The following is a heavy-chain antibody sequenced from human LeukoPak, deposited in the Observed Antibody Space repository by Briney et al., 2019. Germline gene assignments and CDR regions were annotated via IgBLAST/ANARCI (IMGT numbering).Heavy chain of an antibody. D-gene: IGHD1-26*01. CDR1: GFTFSSYG. J-gene: IGHJ6*02. CDR3: AKEVVGATGDYYYYYGMDV. V-gene: IGHV3-30*18. CDR2: ISYDGSNK. Sequence: GGSLSLSCAASGFTFSSYGMHWDRQAPGRGLEWEAVISYDGSNKCYADSVKGRFTISRDNSKNTLYLQMNSLRAEDTAVYYCAKEVVGATGDYYYYYGMDVWGQGTTVTVSS.